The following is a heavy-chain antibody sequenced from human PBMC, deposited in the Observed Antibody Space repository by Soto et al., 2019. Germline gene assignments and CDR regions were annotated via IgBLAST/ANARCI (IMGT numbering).Heavy chain of an antibody. Sequence: QITLKESGPTLVKPTQTLTLTCTFSGFSLSTRGVGVGWIRQPPGKALEWLALIYWDDDKRYSPSLKSRLTITKDTSKNQVVITMTNMDPVDTATYYCAHRVVSLYDYVWGSYRSDWFDPWGQGTLVTVSS. CDR1: GFSLSTRGVG. J-gene: IGHJ5*02. D-gene: IGHD3-16*02. V-gene: IGHV2-5*02. CDR2: IYWDDDK. CDR3: AHRVVSLYDYVWGSYRSDWFDP.